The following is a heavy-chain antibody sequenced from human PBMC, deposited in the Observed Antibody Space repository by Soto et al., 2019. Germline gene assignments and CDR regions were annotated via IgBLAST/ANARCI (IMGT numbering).Heavy chain of an antibody. Sequence: QVQLVQSGAEVKKPGASVRVSCEASGYSFTDFYLHWVRQAPGQGLEWMGYILPNSGVTKYAEKFQGRITMTRDTSIDTAYMELSSLTSDDTAVYYCARMMITFRGVFDDSWGQGTLVTVSS. CDR3: ARMMITFRGVFDDS. CDR2: ILPNSGVT. J-gene: IGHJ4*02. D-gene: IGHD3-16*02. CDR1: GYSFTDFY. V-gene: IGHV1-2*02.